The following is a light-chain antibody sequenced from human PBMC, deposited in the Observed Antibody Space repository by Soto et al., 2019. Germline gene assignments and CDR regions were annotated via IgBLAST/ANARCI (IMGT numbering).Light chain of an antibody. J-gene: IGLJ3*02. CDR1: SSDVGGYKY. CDR3: CSYAGSSAGV. CDR2: DVS. V-gene: IGLV2-11*01. Sequence: QSALTQPRSVSGSPGQSVTISCTGTSSDVGGYKYVSWYQQHPGKAPKLMIYDVSKRPSGVPDRFSGSKSGDTASLTISGLQADDEADYYCCSYAGSSAGVFGGGTKLTVL.